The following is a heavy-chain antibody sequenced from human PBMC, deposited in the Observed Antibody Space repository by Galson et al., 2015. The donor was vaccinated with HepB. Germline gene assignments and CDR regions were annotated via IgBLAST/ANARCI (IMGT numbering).Heavy chain of an antibody. CDR3: ARYAIAASLSGYYYYYYMDV. V-gene: IGHV3-48*02. D-gene: IGHD6-25*01. Sequence: SLRLSCAASGFTFSSYSMNWVRQAPGKGLEWVSYISSSSSTIYYADSVKGRFTISRDNAKNSLYLQMNSLRDEDTAVYYCARYAIAASLSGYYYYYYMDVWGKGTTVTVSS. J-gene: IGHJ6*03. CDR1: GFTFSSYS. CDR2: ISSSSSTI.